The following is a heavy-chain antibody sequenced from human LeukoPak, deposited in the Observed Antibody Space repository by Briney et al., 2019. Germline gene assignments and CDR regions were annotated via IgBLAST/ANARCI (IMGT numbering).Heavy chain of an antibody. CDR1: GGSISSHF. Sequence: PSETLSLTCSVSGGSISSHFWSWIRQPPGKGLEWIGNIYNSGTTNYNPSLESRVTISVDTSKNQLPLQLTSVTAADTAVYYCTKATQWLAFDYWGRGTLVTVSS. V-gene: IGHV4-59*11. J-gene: IGHJ4*02. D-gene: IGHD6-19*01. CDR3: TKATQWLAFDY. CDR2: IYNSGTT.